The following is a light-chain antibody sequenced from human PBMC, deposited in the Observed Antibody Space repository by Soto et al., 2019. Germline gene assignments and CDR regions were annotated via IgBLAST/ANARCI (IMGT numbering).Light chain of an antibody. Sequence: TPSPSPGGRATVSFRASQSIASDYLAWYQQRPGQAPRLLIYGASSRASGVPARFSGSGSGTDFTLTISRLETEDFAVHYCQQRDYWWTFGPGTKVDI. J-gene: IGKJ1*01. V-gene: IGKV3D-20*02. CDR3: QQRDYWWT. CDR1: QSIASDY. CDR2: GAS.